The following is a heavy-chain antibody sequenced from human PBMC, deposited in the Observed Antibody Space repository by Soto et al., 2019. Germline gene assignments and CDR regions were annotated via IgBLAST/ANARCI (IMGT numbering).Heavy chain of an antibody. CDR1: GFTFSDYV. Sequence: GGSLRLSCAASGFTFSDYVMHWVRQAPGKGLEWVAVIWYRGRDIFYADSVKGRFTISRDNSKNTLYLQLNSLRAEDTAVYYCPRDQGGQSGNFIFDNWGQGTLVTVSS. J-gene: IGHJ4*01. CDR3: PRDQGGQSGNFIFDN. D-gene: IGHD1-26*01. V-gene: IGHV3-33*01. CDR2: IWYRGRDI.